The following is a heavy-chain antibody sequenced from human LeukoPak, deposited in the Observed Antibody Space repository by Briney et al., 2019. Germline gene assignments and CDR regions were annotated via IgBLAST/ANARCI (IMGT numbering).Heavy chain of an antibody. CDR3: ARDKSDLVGATTLDY. V-gene: IGHV1-2*02. CDR2: INPNSGGT. CDR1: GYTFTGYY. D-gene: IGHD1-26*01. J-gene: IGHJ4*02. Sequence: ASVKVSCKASGYTFTGYYIHWVRQAPGQGLEWMGWINPNSGGTNHAQKFQGGVTMTRDTSVSTVYMELSRLRADDTAVYYCARDKSDLVGATTLDYWGQGTLVTVSS.